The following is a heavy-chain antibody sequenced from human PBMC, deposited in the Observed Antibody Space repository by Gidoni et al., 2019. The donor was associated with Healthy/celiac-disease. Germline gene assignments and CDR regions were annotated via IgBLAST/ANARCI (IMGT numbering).Heavy chain of an antibody. CDR1: GFPFSSYA. J-gene: IGHJ3*02. CDR2: ISGSGGST. CDR3: AKEHYSSGAFDI. Sequence: EVQLLESGGGLVQPGGSLRLSCAASGFPFSSYALSWVRQAPGKGREWVSAISGSGGSTYYADSGKGRLTISRDNAKNTRYLQMNSRRAEDTAVYYCAKEHYSSGAFDIWGQGTMVTVSS. V-gene: IGHV3-23*01. D-gene: IGHD6-19*01.